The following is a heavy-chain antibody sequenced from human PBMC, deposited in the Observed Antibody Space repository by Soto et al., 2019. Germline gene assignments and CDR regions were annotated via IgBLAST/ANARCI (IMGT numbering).Heavy chain of an antibody. CDR3: ARGRHHQGMDV. CDR1: GFTFSSYD. J-gene: IGHJ6*02. CDR2: IGTAGDT. D-gene: IGHD2-2*01. Sequence: GGSLRLSCAASGFTFSSYDMHWVRQATGKGLEWVSAIGTAGDTYYPGSVKGRFTISRENAKNSLYLQMNSLRAGDTAEYYCARGRHHQGMDVWGQGTTVTVSS. V-gene: IGHV3-13*01.